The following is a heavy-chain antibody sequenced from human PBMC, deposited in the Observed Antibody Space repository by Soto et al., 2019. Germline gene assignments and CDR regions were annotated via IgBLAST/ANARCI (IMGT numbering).Heavy chain of an antibody. CDR3: AKTPVTLTPPPPANFDY. CDR1: GFTFIKYA. D-gene: IGHD2-2*01. Sequence: WGSLRLSCTASGFTFIKYALHWVRQAPGKGLEWVAVISYDGSNKDSADSVKGRFTISRDNSKNTLYLQMNSLRAEDTAVYYCAKTPVTLTPPPPANFDYWGQGTLVTVSS. J-gene: IGHJ4*02. V-gene: IGHV3-30-3*02. CDR2: ISYDGSNK.